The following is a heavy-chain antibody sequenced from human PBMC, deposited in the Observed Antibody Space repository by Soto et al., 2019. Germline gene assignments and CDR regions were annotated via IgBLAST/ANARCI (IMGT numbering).Heavy chain of an antibody. CDR1: GGSISSGDYY. Sequence: QVQLQESGPGLVKPSQTLSLTCTVSGGSISSGDYYWSWIRQPPGKGLEWIGYIYYSGSTYYNPSLKSRVTISVDTSKNQFSRKLSSVTAADTAVYYCARDWPLGHNWFDPWGQGTLVTVSS. J-gene: IGHJ5*02. CDR3: ARDWPLGHNWFDP. V-gene: IGHV4-30-4*01. CDR2: IYYSGST.